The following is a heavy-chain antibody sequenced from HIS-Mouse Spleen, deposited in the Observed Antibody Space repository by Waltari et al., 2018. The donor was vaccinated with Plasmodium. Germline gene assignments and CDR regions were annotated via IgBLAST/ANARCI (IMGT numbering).Heavy chain of an antibody. J-gene: IGHJ4*02. CDR2: IYYSGST. Sequence: QLQLQESGPGLVTPSETLSLTGTVSGGSISSSRSHWGWIRQPPGKGLEWIGSIYYSGSTYYNPSLKSRVTISVDTSKNQFSLKLSSVTAADTAVYYCARVAIWTITIFGVVDYWGQGTLVTVSS. CDR3: ARVAIWTITIFGVVDY. D-gene: IGHD3-3*01. V-gene: IGHV4-39*07. CDR1: GGSISSSRSH.